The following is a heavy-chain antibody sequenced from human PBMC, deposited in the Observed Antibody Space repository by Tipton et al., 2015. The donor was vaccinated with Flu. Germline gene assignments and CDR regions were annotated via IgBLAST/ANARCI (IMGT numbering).Heavy chain of an antibody. J-gene: IGHJ6*02. V-gene: IGHV3-7*03. Sequence: SLRLSCTASGFTFSTYGMHWVRQAPGKGLEWVANIKQDGSAKYYVDSVKGRFTISIDNAKNSVYLQMNSLRAEDTAVYYCAREVWNDGVNYYYYGMDVWGLGTTVTVSS. D-gene: IGHD1-1*01. CDR2: IKQDGSAK. CDR3: AREVWNDGVNYYYYGMDV. CDR1: GFTFSTYG.